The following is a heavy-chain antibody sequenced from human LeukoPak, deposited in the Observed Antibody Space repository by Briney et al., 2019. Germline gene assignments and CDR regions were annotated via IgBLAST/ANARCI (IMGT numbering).Heavy chain of an antibody. V-gene: IGHV1-8*01. CDR2: VNPNSGNT. J-gene: IGHJ4*02. Sequence: ASVKVSCKASGYTFTTYDISWVRQATGQGLEWMGWVNPNSGNTGYEQKFQGRVTMTRDTSINTVYMELSSLRSEDTAVYYCARGLRLGGANGNYFDYWGQGTMVTVFS. CDR3: ARGLRLGGANGNYFDY. D-gene: IGHD2-15*01. CDR1: GYTFTTYD.